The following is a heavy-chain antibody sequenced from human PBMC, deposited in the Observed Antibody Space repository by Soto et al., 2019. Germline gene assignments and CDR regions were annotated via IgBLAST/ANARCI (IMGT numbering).Heavy chain of an antibody. D-gene: IGHD3-3*01. CDR3: ARARGHYDFWSGDNWFDP. CDR2: ISAYNGNT. CDR1: GYTFTSYG. V-gene: IGHV1-18*01. J-gene: IGHJ5*02. Sequence: QVQLVQSGAEVKKPGASVKVSCKASGYTFTSYGISWVRQAPGQGLEWMGWISAYNGNTNYAQKLQGRVTMTTDASTSTAYMELRSLRSDDTAVYYCARARGHYDFWSGDNWFDPWGQGTLVTVSS.